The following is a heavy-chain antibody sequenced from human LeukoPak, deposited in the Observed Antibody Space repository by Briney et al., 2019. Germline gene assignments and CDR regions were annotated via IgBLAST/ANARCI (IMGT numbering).Heavy chain of an antibody. J-gene: IGHJ6*02. V-gene: IGHV3-30-3*01. D-gene: IGHD1-26*01. CDR2: ISYDGSNK. CDR3: ATGIVGATTWDYYYGMDV. CDR1: GFTFSSYA. Sequence: PGRSLRLSCAASGFTFSSYAMHWVRQAPGKGLGWVAVISYDGSNKYYADSVKGRFTISRDNSKNTLYLQMNSLRAEDTAVYYCATGIVGATTWDYYYGMDVWGQGTTVTVSS.